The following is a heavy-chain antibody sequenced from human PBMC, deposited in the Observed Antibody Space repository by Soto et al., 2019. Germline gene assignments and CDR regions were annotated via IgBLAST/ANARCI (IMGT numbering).Heavy chain of an antibody. CDR1: GFTVSTKY. V-gene: IGHV3-66*01. J-gene: IGHJ4*02. CDR2: IYSGGIT. Sequence: EVQLVESGGGLVQPGGSLRLSCAASGFTVSTKYMSWVRQAPGKGLEWGSVIYSGGITFYADSVRGRFTISRDNSKNTVNLQMNSLRAEDTAVYYFARDPWAADYWGQGTLVTVSS. CDR3: ARDPWAADY. D-gene: IGHD3-16*01.